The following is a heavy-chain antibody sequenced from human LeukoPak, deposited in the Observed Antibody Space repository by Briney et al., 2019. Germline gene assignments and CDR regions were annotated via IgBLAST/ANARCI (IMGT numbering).Heavy chain of an antibody. CDR2: ISAYSGNT. CDR1: GYTFINYV. CDR3: ASAYYHDISTYQGFDF. D-gene: IGHD3-22*01. J-gene: IGHJ4*02. V-gene: IGHV1-18*01. Sequence: ASVKVSCKASGYTFINYVFTGVRQAPGQGLEGMGWISAYSGNTDYAQKLQGRVTLTTDTSTSTAQLELRRLRSDDTAVYLCASAYYHDISTYQGFDFWGQGTLVTVSS.